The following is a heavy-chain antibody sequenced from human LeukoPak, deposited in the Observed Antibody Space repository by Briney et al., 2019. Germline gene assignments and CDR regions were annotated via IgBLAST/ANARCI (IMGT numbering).Heavy chain of an antibody. J-gene: IGHJ4*02. CDR1: GGSFSGYY. Sequence: SETLPLTCAVYGGSFSGYYWSWIRQPPGKGLEWIGEINHSGSTNYNPSLKSRVTISVDTSKNQFSLKLSSVTAADTAVYYCARAVGATIYYFDYWGQGTLVTVSS. V-gene: IGHV4-34*01. CDR3: ARAVGATIYYFDY. D-gene: IGHD1-26*01. CDR2: INHSGST.